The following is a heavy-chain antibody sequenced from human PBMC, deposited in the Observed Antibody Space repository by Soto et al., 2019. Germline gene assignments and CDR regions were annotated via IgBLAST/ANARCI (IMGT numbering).Heavy chain of an antibody. CDR2: ISGSGGST. CDR3: AKDSTRGVTSTFDY. V-gene: IGHV3-23*01. CDR1: GFTFSSYA. D-gene: IGHD2-21*02. Sequence: LRLSCAASGFTFSSYAMSWVRQAPGKGLEWVSAISGSGGSTYYADSVKGRFTISRDNSKNTLYLQMNSLRAEDTAVYYCAKDSTRGVTSTFDYWGQGTLVTVSS. J-gene: IGHJ4*02.